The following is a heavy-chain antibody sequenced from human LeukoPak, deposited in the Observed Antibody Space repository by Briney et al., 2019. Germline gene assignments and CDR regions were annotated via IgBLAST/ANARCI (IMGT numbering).Heavy chain of an antibody. J-gene: IGHJ4*02. D-gene: IGHD6-13*01. CDR3: ARRSHSSSWIDY. V-gene: IGHV5-51*01. CDR2: VYPGNSDI. CDR1: GYSFSSNW. Sequence: GESLKISCKGSGYSFSSNWIGWVRQMPGKGLEWMGIVYPGNSDIRYSPSFQGQVTISADKSISTAYLQWSSLKASDTAMYYCARRSHSSSWIDYWGQGTLVTVSS.